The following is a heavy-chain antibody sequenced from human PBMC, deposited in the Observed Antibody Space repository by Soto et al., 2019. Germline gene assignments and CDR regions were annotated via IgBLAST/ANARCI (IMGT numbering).Heavy chain of an antibody. V-gene: IGHV3-30*18. J-gene: IGHJ3*02. CDR2: ISYDGSNK. CDR3: AKLPRNYDYIWGSYKDDAFDI. D-gene: IGHD3-16*01. CDR1: GFTFSSYG. Sequence: GGSLRLSCAASGFTFSSYGMHWVRQAPGKGLEWVAVISYDGSNKYYADSVKGRFTISRDNSKNTLYLQMNSLRAEDTAVYYCAKLPRNYDYIWGSYKDDAFDIWGQGTMVTVSS.